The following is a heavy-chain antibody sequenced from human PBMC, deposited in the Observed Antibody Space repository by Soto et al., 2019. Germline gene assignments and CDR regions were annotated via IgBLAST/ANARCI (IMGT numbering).Heavy chain of an antibody. V-gene: IGHV5-51*01. CDR2: IYPGDSDT. D-gene: IGHD3-10*01. Sequence: PGESLKISCTGSGYSFSTYWIAWVRQMPGKGLEWMGIIYPGDSDTRYSPSFQGEVTISADTSPKTADLQWRSLKASDAAIYYCARLPQFLWIGALTSGAYYFNHWGPGTLVNVSS. CDR3: ARLPQFLWIGALTSGAYYFNH. CDR1: GYSFSTYW. J-gene: IGHJ4*02.